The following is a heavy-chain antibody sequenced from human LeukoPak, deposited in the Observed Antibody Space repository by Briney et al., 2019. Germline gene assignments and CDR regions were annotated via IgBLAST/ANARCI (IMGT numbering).Heavy chain of an antibody. Sequence: PSETLSLTCGVYGGSFSSYYWTWIRQPPGKGLEWIGEIHHSGSTNYNPSLKSRVTMSVDASKNHFSLKLSSVTAADTAVYYCARDERSTYYDFWSGYHTFDYWGQGTLVTVSS. CDR2: IHHSGST. CDR3: ARDERSTYYDFWSGYHTFDY. J-gene: IGHJ4*02. V-gene: IGHV4-34*01. D-gene: IGHD3-3*01. CDR1: GGSFSSYY.